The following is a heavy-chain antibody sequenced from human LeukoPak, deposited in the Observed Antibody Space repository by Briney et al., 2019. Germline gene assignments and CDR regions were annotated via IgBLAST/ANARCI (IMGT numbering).Heavy chain of an antibody. D-gene: IGHD1-26*01. CDR1: GFTFDDYA. J-gene: IGHJ3*02. CDR2: ISWNSGSI. Sequence: GRSLRLSCAASGFTFDDYAMHWVRQAPGKGLEWVSGISWNSGSIGYADSVKGRFTISRDIAKNSLYLQMNSLRAEDTALYYCAKDIGATGDAFDIWGQGTMVTVSS. CDR3: AKDIGATGDAFDI. V-gene: IGHV3-9*01.